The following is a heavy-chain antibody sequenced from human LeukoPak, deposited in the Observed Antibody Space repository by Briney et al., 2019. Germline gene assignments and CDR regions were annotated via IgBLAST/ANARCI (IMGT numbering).Heavy chain of an antibody. CDR3: ARQISVYSSSWRFDY. Sequence: GESLKISCKGSGYSLTSYWIAWVRQMPGKGLEWMGIIYPGDSDTRYSPSFQGQVTISADKSISTAYLQWSSLKASDTAMYYCARQISVYSSSWRFDYWGQGTLVTVSS. D-gene: IGHD6-13*01. J-gene: IGHJ4*02. CDR2: IYPGDSDT. V-gene: IGHV5-51*01. CDR1: GYSLTSYW.